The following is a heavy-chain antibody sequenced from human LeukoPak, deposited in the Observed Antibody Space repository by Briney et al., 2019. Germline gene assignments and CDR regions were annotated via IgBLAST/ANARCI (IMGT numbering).Heavy chain of an antibody. V-gene: IGHV4-61*01. Sequence: SETLSLTCTVSGGSISSSSYYWTWVRQPPGKGLEWIAYIFYTGITNYNPSLKSRVTISVDTSKTQFSLRLTSVTPADTAVYYCARLGPGGHGEFDYWGQGSLVTVSS. J-gene: IGHJ4*02. D-gene: IGHD3-10*01. CDR2: IFYTGIT. CDR1: GGSISSSSYY. CDR3: ARLGPGGHGEFDY.